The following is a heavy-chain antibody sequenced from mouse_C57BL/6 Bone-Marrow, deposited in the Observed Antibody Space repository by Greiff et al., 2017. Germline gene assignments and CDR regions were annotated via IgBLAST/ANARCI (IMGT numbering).Heavy chain of an antibody. CDR3: ARDYYGIGFWFAY. D-gene: IGHD1-1*01. Sequence: QVQLQQPGAELVMPGASVKLSCKASGYTFTSYWMHWVKQRPGQGLEWIGAIAPSGSYTNYTQKFKGKSTLTVDKSSSTAYMQLRSLTSEDSAVYDCARDYYGIGFWFAYWGQGTLVTVSA. CDR2: IAPSGSYT. CDR1: GYTFTSYW. J-gene: IGHJ3*01. V-gene: IGHV1-69*01.